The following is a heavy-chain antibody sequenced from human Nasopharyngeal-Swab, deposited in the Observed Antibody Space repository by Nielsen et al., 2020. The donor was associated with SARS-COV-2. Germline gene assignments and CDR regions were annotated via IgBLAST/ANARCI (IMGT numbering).Heavy chain of an antibody. CDR2: IYHSGST. CDR3: ARGKDFGEYYFDY. CDR1: GGSISSADYS. Sequence: SATLSLTCVVSGGSISSADYSWNWIRQSAGRGQEWIGNIYHSGSTSNNPSLKRRVTISVDRSKSHFSLKMTSGTAADTAVYCCARGKDFGEYYFDYWGQGTLVTVSS. J-gene: IGHJ4*02. D-gene: IGHD3-10*01. V-gene: IGHV4-30-2*06.